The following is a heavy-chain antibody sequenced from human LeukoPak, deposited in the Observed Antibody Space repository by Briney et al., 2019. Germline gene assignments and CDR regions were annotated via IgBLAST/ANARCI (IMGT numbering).Heavy chain of an antibody. CDR2: ISGSGGST. J-gene: IGHJ4*02. V-gene: IGHV3-23*01. D-gene: IGHD3-3*01. Sequence: GGSLRLSCAASAFTFSSYAMSWVRQAPGKGLEWVSAISGSGGSTYYADSVKGRFTISRDNSKNTLYLQMNSLRAEDTAVYYCAKDGGLRFLEWFLNYWGQGTLVTVSS. CDR3: AKDGGLRFLEWFLNY. CDR1: AFTFSSYA.